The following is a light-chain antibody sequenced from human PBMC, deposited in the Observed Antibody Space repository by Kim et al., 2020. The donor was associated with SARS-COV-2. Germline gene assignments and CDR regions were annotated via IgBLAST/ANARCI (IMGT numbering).Light chain of an antibody. V-gene: IGKV1-39*01. Sequence: ASVGDRVTMTCRATQSIVNYLNWYQQKPGKAPNLLSYGASTLRSGVPSRFRGSGSGTDFTLTISSLQAEDFATYYCQQSYSSPWTFGQGTKVDIK. CDR2: GAS. CDR1: QSIVNY. CDR3: QQSYSSPWT. J-gene: IGKJ1*01.